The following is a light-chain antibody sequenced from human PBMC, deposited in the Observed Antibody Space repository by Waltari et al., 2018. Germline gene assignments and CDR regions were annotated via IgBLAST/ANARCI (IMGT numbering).Light chain of an antibody. Sequence: QLVVTQSPSASAPLGASVKLTCTLSSGHSSNIVAWLQQRPETGPRYLMKVNSDGSHIKGDEIPDRFSGSSSGAERYLTISSLQSDDEADYYCQTGGHGTWVFGGGTTLTVL. CDR2: VNSDGSH. V-gene: IGLV4-69*01. J-gene: IGLJ3*02. CDR3: QTGGHGTWV. CDR1: SGHSSNI.